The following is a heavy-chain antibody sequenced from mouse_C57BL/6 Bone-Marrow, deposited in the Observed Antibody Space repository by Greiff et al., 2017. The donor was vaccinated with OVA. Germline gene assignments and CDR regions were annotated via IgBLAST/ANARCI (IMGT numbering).Heavy chain of an antibody. V-gene: IGHV14-4*01. Sequence: EVQLQESGAELVRPGASVKLSCTASGFNIKDDYMHWVKQRPEQGLEWIGWIDPENGDTEYASKFQGKATITADTSSNTAYLQLSSLTSEDTAVYYCTTSLNYYGSSYYFDYWGQGTTLTVSS. D-gene: IGHD1-1*01. CDR3: TTSLNYYGSSYYFDY. CDR2: IDPENGDT. CDR1: GFNIKDDY. J-gene: IGHJ2*01.